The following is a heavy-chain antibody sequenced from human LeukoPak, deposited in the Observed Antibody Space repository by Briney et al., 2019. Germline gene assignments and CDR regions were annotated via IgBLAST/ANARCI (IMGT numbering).Heavy chain of an antibody. CDR3: ARGRDGYNYYFDY. J-gene: IGHJ4*02. CDR1: GFSISSYY. CDR2: IYYSGST. V-gene: IGHV4-59*08. D-gene: IGHD5-24*01. Sequence: SETLSLTCTVSGFSISSYYWSWIRQPPGKGLEWIGYIYYSGSTNYNPSLKSRVTISVDTSKNQFSLKLSSVTAADTAVYYCARGRDGYNYYFDYWGQGTLVTVSS.